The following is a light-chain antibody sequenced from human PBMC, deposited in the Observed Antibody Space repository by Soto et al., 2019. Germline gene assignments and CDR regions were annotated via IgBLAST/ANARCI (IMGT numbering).Light chain of an antibody. CDR3: QQYGSSGT. V-gene: IGKV3-20*01. J-gene: IGKJ1*01. CDR2: GAS. Sequence: EIVLTQSPGTLSLSPGERATLSCRASQSVSNNYLAWYQQKPGHAPSLLIYGASNRATGIPDRLSGSGSGTDFTLTISRLEPEDFAVYYCQQYGSSGTFGQGTKVDIK. CDR1: QSVSNNY.